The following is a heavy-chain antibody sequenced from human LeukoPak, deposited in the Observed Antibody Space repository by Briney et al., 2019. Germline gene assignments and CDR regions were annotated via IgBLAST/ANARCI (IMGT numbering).Heavy chain of an antibody. J-gene: IGHJ4*02. V-gene: IGHV3-21*01. Sequence: GGSLRLSCAASGFTLSNYSMNWVRQAPGKGLEWVSSISRSSSYIYYADSVKGRFTISRDNAKNSLYLQMNSLRAEDTAVYYCAREPGYDFWSGFSDYWGQGTLVTVSS. D-gene: IGHD3-3*01. CDR1: GFTLSNYS. CDR2: ISRSSSYI. CDR3: AREPGYDFWSGFSDY.